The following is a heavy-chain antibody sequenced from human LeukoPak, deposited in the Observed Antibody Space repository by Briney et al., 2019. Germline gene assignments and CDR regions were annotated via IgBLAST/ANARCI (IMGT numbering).Heavy chain of an antibody. CDR1: GFTFSNYW. CDR2: INHSGFT. D-gene: IGHD1-14*01. V-gene: IGHV4-34*01. Sequence: GSLRLSCAASGFTFSNYWMSWVRQAPGKGLEWIGEINHSGFTNYNPSLKSRVTISVDTSKNQFSLRLSSVTAADTAVCYCASIYGTFDYWGQGTLVTVSS. J-gene: IGHJ4*02. CDR3: ASIYGTFDY.